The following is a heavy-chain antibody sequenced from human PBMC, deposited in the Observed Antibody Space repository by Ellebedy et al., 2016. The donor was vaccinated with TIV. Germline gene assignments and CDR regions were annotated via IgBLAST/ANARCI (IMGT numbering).Heavy chain of an antibody. D-gene: IGHD6-25*01. Sequence: GGSLRLXXEVTGVNFRQFSLNWVRQAPGKGLEWVAFISADGDTIYYAKSVKGRFTISRDDADSSLSLQMNSLRGDDTAVYYCVAALDYWGQGTLVTVS. CDR3: VAALDY. V-gene: IGHV3-48*04. J-gene: IGHJ4*02. CDR1: GVNFRQFS. CDR2: ISADGDTI.